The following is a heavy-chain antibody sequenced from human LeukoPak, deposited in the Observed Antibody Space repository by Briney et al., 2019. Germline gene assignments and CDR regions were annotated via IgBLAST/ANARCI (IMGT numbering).Heavy chain of an antibody. CDR3: ARGAAPQRSYYYYYYMDV. V-gene: IGHV3-7*01. CDR1: GFTFSSYW. D-gene: IGHD5-24*01. CDR2: IKQDGSEK. Sequence: GGSLRLSCAASGFTFSSYWMSWVRQAPGKGREWVANIKQDGSEKYYVDSVKGRFTISRDNAKNSLYLQMNSLRAEDTAVYYCARGAAPQRSYYYYYYMDVWGKGTTVTVSS. J-gene: IGHJ6*03.